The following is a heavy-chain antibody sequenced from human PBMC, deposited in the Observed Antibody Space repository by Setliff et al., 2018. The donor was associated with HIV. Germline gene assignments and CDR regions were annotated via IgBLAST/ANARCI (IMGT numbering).Heavy chain of an antibody. CDR2: IIPIFGTA. D-gene: IGHD5-12*01. V-gene: IGHV1-69*13. Sequence: GASVKVSCKASGDTFTRYAISWVRQAPGQGLEWMGGIIPIFGTANYAQKFQGRVTSTADESTSTAYMELSSLTSEDTAVYYCARDGGYSVHQWFVDAFDIWGQGTMVTVSS. J-gene: IGHJ3*02. CDR3: ARDGGYSVHQWFVDAFDI. CDR1: GDTFTRYA.